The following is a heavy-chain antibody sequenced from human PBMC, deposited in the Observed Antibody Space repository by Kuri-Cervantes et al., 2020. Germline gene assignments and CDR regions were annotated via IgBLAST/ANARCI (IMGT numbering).Heavy chain of an antibody. CDR1: GGTFSSYA. Sequence: SVKVSCKASGGTFSSYAINWMRQAPGHGLEWMGAIIPLFRTPNYAQRFQGRVTMTRNTSISTAYMELSSLRSEDTAVYYCARGPMVGPRARQYFDWLLTTHYYYGMDVWGQGTTVTVSS. CDR2: IIPLFRTP. CDR3: ARGPMVGPRARQYFDWLLTTHYYYGMDV. D-gene: IGHD3-9*01. V-gene: IGHV1-69*05. J-gene: IGHJ6*02.